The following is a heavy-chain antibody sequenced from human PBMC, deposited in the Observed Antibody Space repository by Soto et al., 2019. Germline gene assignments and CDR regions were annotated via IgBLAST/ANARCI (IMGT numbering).Heavy chain of an antibody. CDR3: ARMATFGSLNWFDP. CDR2: MNPGSGDT. V-gene: IGHV1-8*01. Sequence: SSVKVSCKASGYSFTNNDVSWGRQATGQGLEWMGWMNPGSGDTGYAQKFQGSVTMTRDISIATAYMELSSLRSDDTAIYYCARMATFGSLNWFDPWGQGTMVTVSS. D-gene: IGHD3-16*01. CDR1: GYSFTNND. J-gene: IGHJ5*02.